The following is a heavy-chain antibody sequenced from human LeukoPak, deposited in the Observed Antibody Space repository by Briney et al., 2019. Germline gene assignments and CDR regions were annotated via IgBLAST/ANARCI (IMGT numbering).Heavy chain of an antibody. CDR1: GFTFSDYY. V-gene: IGHV3-11*04. Sequence: PGGSLRLSCAASGFTFSDYYMSWIRQAPGKGLEWVSYISSSGSTIYYADSVKGRFTISRDNAKNSLYLQMNSLRAEDTAVYYCASGAGRPPATRKGTGYWGQGTLVTVSS. CDR2: ISSSGSTI. J-gene: IGHJ4*02. CDR3: ASGAGRPPATRKGTGY. D-gene: IGHD2-2*01.